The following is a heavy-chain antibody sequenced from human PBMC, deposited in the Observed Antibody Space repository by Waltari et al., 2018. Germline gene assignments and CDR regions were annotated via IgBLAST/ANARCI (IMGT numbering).Heavy chain of an antibody. CDR1: GYTFTSYA. Sequence: QVQLVQSGAEVKKPGASVKVSCKASGYTFTSYAIHWVRQATGQGLEWMGWMNPNSGNTGDAQKFQGRVTITRNTSISTAYMELSSLRSEDTAVYYCARVAARSKYYYYYGMDVWGQGTTVTVSS. J-gene: IGHJ6*02. D-gene: IGHD6-6*01. CDR3: ARVAARSKYYYYYGMDV. V-gene: IGHV1-8*03. CDR2: MNPNSGNT.